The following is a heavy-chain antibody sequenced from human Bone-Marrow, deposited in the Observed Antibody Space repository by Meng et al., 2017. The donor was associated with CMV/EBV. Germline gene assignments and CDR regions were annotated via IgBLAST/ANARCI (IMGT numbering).Heavy chain of an antibody. CDR1: GFIFDDYG. CDR3: VRADGRSGYDPPGDS. V-gene: IGHV3-20*04. J-gene: IGHJ4*02. Sequence: GESLKISCAASGFIFDDYGMTWVRQTPGKGLEWASGVNWNGGTTAYADSVKGRFTISRDNAKNSLYIEMNSLRGEDTAFYYCVRADGRSGYDPPGDSWGQGTLVTVSS. CDR2: VNWNGGTT. D-gene: IGHD5-12*01.